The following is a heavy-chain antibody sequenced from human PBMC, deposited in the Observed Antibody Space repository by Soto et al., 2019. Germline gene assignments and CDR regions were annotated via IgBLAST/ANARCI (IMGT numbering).Heavy chain of an antibody. J-gene: IGHJ6*02. Sequence: ASVKVSCKASGGTFSSYAISWVRQAPGQGLEWMGGIIPIFGTANYAQKFQGRVTITADESASTAYMELSSLRSEDAAVYYCARLSGYSYGPYYYSYGMDVWGQGTTVTVSS. V-gene: IGHV1-69*13. D-gene: IGHD5-18*01. CDR2: IIPIFGTA. CDR3: ARLSGYSYGPYYYSYGMDV. CDR1: GGTFSSYA.